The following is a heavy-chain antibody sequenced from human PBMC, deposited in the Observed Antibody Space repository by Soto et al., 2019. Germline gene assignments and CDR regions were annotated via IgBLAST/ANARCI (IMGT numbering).Heavy chain of an antibody. V-gene: IGHV3-11*01. CDR1: GFTFSDYY. CDR2: ISSSGSTI. CDR3: ASLPYSSSWYAFDI. J-gene: IGHJ3*02. Sequence: GGSLRLSCAASGFTFSDYYMSWIRQAPGKGLEWVSYISSSGSTIYYADSVKGRFTISRDNAKNSLYLQMNSLRAEDTALYYCASLPYSSSWYAFDIWGQGTMVTVSS. D-gene: IGHD6-13*01.